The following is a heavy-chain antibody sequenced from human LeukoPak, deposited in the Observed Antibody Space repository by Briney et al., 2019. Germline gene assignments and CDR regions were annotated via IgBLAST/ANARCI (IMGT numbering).Heavy chain of an antibody. Sequence: SETLSLTCTVSGGSISSGSYYWTWIRQPAGKGLEWIGRIYASGSTNYNPSLKSRVTISVDTSKNQFSLKLSSVTAADTAVYYCAREVVRGYYFDYWGQGTLVTVSS. CDR3: AREVVRGYYFDY. D-gene: IGHD3-10*01. CDR2: IYASGST. V-gene: IGHV4-61*02. J-gene: IGHJ4*02. CDR1: GGSISSGSYY.